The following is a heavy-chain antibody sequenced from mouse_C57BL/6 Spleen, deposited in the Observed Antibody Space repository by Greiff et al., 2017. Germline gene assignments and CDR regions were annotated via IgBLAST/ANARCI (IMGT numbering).Heavy chain of an antibody. CDR2: ISSGGDYI. J-gene: IGHJ4*01. Sequence: EVKLVESGEGLVKPGGSLKLSCAASGFTFSSYAMSWVRQTPEKRLEWVAYISSGGDYIYYADTVKGRFTISRDNARNTLYLQMSSLKSEDTAMXYCTRVTAVVAPMDYWGQGTSVTVSS. V-gene: IGHV5-9-1*02. CDR3: TRVTAVVAPMDY. CDR1: GFTFSSYA. D-gene: IGHD1-1*01.